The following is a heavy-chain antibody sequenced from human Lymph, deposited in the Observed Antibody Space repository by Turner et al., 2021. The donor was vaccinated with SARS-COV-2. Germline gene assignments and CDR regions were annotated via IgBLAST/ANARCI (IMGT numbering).Heavy chain of an antibody. V-gene: IGHV3-43*02. Sequence: EVQLVESGGGVVQPGGSLRLSCAASGFTFDDYAMHWGRQAPGKGLEWVSLSSGDGGGTYYADSVKGRFTISRDNSKNSLSLQMNSLRAEDTALYYCAKDPGYCSGGSCYSRTYFDFWGQGTLVTVSA. CDR2: SSGDGGGT. J-gene: IGHJ4*02. CDR1: GFTFDDYA. D-gene: IGHD2-15*01. CDR3: AKDPGYCSGGSCYSRTYFDF.